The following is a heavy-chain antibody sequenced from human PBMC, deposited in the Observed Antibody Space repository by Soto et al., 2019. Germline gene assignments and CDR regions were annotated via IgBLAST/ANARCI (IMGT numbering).Heavy chain of an antibody. J-gene: IGHJ4*02. Sequence: EVQLVESGGGLVQPGESLRLSCAASGFTFSNHWMHWVRQAPGKGLVWVSHINSDGSITNYADSVRGRFTISRDNAKNTLYLQMNSLRSEDTAMYYCARILYYDLLTDQDYWGQGTLVTVSS. V-gene: IGHV3-74*01. D-gene: IGHD3-9*01. CDR2: INSDGSIT. CDR3: ARILYYDLLTDQDY. CDR1: GFTFSNHW.